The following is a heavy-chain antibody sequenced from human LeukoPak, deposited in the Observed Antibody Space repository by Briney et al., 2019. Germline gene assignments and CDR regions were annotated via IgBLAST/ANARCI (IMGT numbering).Heavy chain of an antibody. CDR3: AKNYYDRRGPYSWVFDY. CDR1: GFTFSDYA. Sequence: PGGSLRLSCPVSGFTFSDYAMTWVRQAPGKGLEWVSSIFAGGGAALYADSVRGGFTIFRDDSKSTLFLQMHSLRAEDTAIYYCAKNYYDRRGPYSWVFDYWGQGTLVTVSS. V-gene: IGHV3-23*01. J-gene: IGHJ4*02. CDR2: IFAGGGAA. D-gene: IGHD3-22*01.